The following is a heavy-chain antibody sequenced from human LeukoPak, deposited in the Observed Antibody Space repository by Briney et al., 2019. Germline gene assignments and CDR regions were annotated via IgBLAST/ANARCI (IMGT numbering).Heavy chain of an antibody. CDR3: AGWSASAKRY. CDR1: GFTFSSYG. V-gene: IGHV3-21*01. D-gene: IGHD3-3*01. Sequence: PGGSLRLSCAASGFTFSSYGMNWVRQAPGKGLEWVSSITSSSSYIYYADSVKGRFTISRDNAKNSLYLQMNSLRAEDTAVYYCAGWSASAKRYWGQGTLVTVSS. CDR2: ITSSSSYI. J-gene: IGHJ4*02.